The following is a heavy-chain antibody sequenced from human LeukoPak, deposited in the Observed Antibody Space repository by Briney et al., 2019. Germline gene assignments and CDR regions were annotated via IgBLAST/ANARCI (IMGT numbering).Heavy chain of an antibody. V-gene: IGHV3-30-3*01. D-gene: IGHD6-19*01. J-gene: IGHJ6*02. CDR1: GFTFSSYA. Sequence: GGSLRLSCAASGFTFSSYAMHWVRQAPGKGLEWVAVISYDGSNKYYADSVKGRFTISRDNSKNTLYLQMNSVRAEDTAVYYCARDIGSSGWLGYYYYGMDVWGQGTTVTVSS. CDR2: ISYDGSNK. CDR3: ARDIGSSGWLGYYYYGMDV.